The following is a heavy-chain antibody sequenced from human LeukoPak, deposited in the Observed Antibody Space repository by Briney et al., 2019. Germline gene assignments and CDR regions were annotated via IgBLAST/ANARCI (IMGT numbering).Heavy chain of an antibody. CDR3: ARLRGRRDTVENY. Sequence: KPSETLSLTCTVSGGSISSSSYYWGWIRQPPGKGLEWIGSIYYTGSTYYNPSLKSRVTISVDTSKNQFSLKLSSVTAADTAVYYCARLRGRRDTVENYWGQGTLVTVSS. J-gene: IGHJ4*02. D-gene: IGHD4-17*01. V-gene: IGHV4-39*01. CDR1: GGSISSSSYY. CDR2: IYYTGST.